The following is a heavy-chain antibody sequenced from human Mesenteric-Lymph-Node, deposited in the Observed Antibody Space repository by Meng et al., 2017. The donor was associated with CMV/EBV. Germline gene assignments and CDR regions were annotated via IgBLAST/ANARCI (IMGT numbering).Heavy chain of an antibody. CDR2: MNPYNGNT. V-gene: IGHV1-8*01. D-gene: IGHD3-22*01. CDR3: ARDADYYDSSDPTFDY. J-gene: IGHJ4*02. Sequence: ASVKVSCKASGYTFTNNDINWLRQATGQGLEWMGWMNPYNGNTGYAQKFQGRVTMTRNISISTAYMELTSLGSEDTAVYFCARDADYYDSSDPTFDYWGQGTLVTVSS. CDR1: GYTFTNND.